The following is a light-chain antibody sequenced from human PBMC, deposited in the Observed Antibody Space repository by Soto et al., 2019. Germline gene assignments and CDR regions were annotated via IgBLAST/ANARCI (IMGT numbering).Light chain of an antibody. J-gene: IGLJ3*02. CDR2: DVN. CDR3: FSYARNPWV. Sequence: QSALTQPRSVSGSPGQSVTISCTGTSSDVGGYNYVSWYQQHPGKAPKLMVYDVNKRPSGVPDRFSGSKSGNTASLTISGLQAEDEADYYCFSYARNPWVFGGGTKVTVL. V-gene: IGLV2-11*01. CDR1: SSDVGGYNY.